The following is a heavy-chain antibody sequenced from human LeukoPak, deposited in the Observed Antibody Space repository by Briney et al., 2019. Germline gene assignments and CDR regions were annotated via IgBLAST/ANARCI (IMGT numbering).Heavy chain of an antibody. Sequence: SETLSLTCAVYGGSFSGYFWSWIRQPPGKGLEWIGEINHGGSTNDNPSLRSRITLSLDTSKNQFSLRLRSMTAADTAVYYCARTTAQWYFDLWARGTLVTVSS. CDR2: INHGGST. CDR3: ARTTAQWYFDL. CDR1: GGSFSGYF. V-gene: IGHV4-34*01. J-gene: IGHJ2*01. D-gene: IGHD2-21*02.